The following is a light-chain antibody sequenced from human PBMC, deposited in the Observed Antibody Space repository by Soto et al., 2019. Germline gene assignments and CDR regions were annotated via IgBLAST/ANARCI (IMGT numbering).Light chain of an antibody. CDR3: AAWDDSLNGYVV. CDR1: SSDVGSYNL. Sequence: QSVLTQPASVSGPPGQSIVISCNGSSSDVGSYNLVSWYQQYPGKAPRLLIHRDHQRPSGVPDRFSGSKSGTSASLAISGLQSEDEADYYCAAWDDSLNGYVVFGGGTKVTVL. J-gene: IGLJ2*01. V-gene: IGLV1-44*01. CDR2: RDH.